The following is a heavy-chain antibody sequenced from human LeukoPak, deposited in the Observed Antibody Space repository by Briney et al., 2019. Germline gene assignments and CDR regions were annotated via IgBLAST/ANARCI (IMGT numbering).Heavy chain of an antibody. CDR1: GYTFTGYY. J-gene: IGHJ4*02. V-gene: IGHV1-2*02. CDR2: INPNSGGT. D-gene: IGHD1-26*01. Sequence: ASVKVSCKASGYTFTGYYMHWVRQAPGQGLEWMGWINPNSGGTNYTQKFQGRVTMTRDTSISTAYMELSTLRSDDTAVYYSARDSGSYYGLADYWGQGCLVTVSS. CDR3: ARDSGSYYGLADY.